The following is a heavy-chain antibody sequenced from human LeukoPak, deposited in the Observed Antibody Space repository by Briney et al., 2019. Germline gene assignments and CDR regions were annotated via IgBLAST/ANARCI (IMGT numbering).Heavy chain of an antibody. CDR3: ARMGIAGTYDAFDI. CDR2: FIGSGGSK. Sequence: GGPLRFSCAASGFTFTSYAMIWAPQSPGKGLVGVTVFIGSGGSKYHADSVEGRFTIYKDNSKDTLYLQMNSLRAEDTAVYYCARMGIAGTYDAFDIRGQGTMVTVSS. CDR1: GFTFTSYA. J-gene: IGHJ3*02. D-gene: IGHD6-13*01. V-gene: IGHV3-23*01.